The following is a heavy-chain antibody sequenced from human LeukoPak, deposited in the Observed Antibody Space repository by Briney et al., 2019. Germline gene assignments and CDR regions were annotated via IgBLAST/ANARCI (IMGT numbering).Heavy chain of an antibody. CDR1: GGSISSSSYY. CDR3: ARQDIVVVVAATPFGY. Sequence: SETLSLTCTVSGGSISSSSYYWGWIRQPPGKGLEWIGSIYYSGNTYYNPSLKSRVTISVDTSKNHFSLKLSSVTAADTAVYYCARQDIVVVVAATPFGYWGQGTLVTVSS. V-gene: IGHV4-39*07. J-gene: IGHJ4*02. CDR2: IYYSGNT. D-gene: IGHD2-15*01.